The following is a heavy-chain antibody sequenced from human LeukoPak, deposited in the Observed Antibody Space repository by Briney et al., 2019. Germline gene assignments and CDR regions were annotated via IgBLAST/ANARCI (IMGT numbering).Heavy chain of an antibody. CDR3: ARDEDHSSGLLSWFDP. CDR2: IWYDGSNK. D-gene: IGHD3-22*01. J-gene: IGHJ5*02. Sequence: GGSLRLSCAASGFTFSSYGMHWVRQAPGKGLEWVAVIWYDGSNKYYADSVKGRFTISRDNSKNTLYLQMNSLRAEDTAVYYCARDEDHSSGLLSWFDPWGQGTLVTVSS. V-gene: IGHV3-33*01. CDR1: GFTFSSYG.